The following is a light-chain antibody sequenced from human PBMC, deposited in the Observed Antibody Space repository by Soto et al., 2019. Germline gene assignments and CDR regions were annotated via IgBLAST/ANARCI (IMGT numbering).Light chain of an antibody. CDR2: GAS. CDR1: ESVGDK. CDR3: QQYNHWPPVT. Sequence: EIVMTQSPVTLSVSPGETATLSCRASESVGDKLAWYQNKPGQAPRLLIYGASTRATGIPARFSGSGSGTEFTLTISSLQSEDFATYYCQQYNHWPPVTFGGGTKVEI. J-gene: IGKJ4*01. V-gene: IGKV3-15*01.